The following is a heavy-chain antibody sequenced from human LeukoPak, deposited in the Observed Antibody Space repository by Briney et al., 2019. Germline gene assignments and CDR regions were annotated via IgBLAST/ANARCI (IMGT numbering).Heavy chain of an antibody. CDR1: GFTFSSYS. V-gene: IGHV3-21*03. CDR2: IISISSYI. D-gene: IGHD2-15*01. CDR3: AREDCSGGSCYSSEAFDI. Sequence: PGESLRLSCAASGFTFSSYSMNWVRQAPGKGLEWVSSIISISSYIYYADSVKGRFTISRDNAKNSLYLQMNSLRAEDTAVYYCAREDCSGGSCYSSEAFDIWGQGTMVTVS. J-gene: IGHJ3*02.